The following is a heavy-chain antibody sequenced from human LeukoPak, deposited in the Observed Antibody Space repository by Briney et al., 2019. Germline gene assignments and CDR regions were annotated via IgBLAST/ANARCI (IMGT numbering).Heavy chain of an antibody. CDR1: GFTFNSYA. D-gene: IGHD5-12*01. Sequence: PGGSLRLSSAASGFTFNSYAMSWVRQAPGKGLEWVSAISSSGVGTYYADSVKGRFTISRDNSKNTLYLQANSLRAEDTAVYFCAKSRGYSGYEEAFDIWGQGTTVTVSA. CDR3: AKSRGYSGYEEAFDI. J-gene: IGHJ3*02. V-gene: IGHV3-23*01. CDR2: ISSSGVGT.